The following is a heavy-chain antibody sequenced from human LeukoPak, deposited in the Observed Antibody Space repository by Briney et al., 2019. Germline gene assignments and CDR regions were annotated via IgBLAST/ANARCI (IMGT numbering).Heavy chain of an antibody. Sequence: GGSLRLSCAASGFTFSSYSMNWVRQAPGKGLEWVSSISSSSSYIYYADSVKGRFTISRDNAKNSLYLQMNSLRAEDTAVYYCARSSGWYPYYFDYWGQGTWSPSPQ. V-gene: IGHV3-21*01. J-gene: IGHJ4*02. D-gene: IGHD6-19*01. CDR3: ARSSGWYPYYFDY. CDR2: ISSSSSYI. CDR1: GFTFSSYS.